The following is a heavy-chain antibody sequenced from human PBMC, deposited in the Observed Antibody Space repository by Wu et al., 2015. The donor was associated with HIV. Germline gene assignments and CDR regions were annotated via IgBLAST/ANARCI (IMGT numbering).Heavy chain of an antibody. J-gene: IGHJ4*02. CDR3: TRGPDFDY. CDR2: INPSGGST. CDR1: GYTFTSYG. Sequence: QAQLVQSGAEVRKPGASVRVSCKTSGYTFTSYGIHWVRQAPGQGLEWMGIINPSGGSTDYIQKFQGRVTMTRDTSTSTVYMKLSGLTSEDTAVYFCTRGPDFDYWGQGTLVTVSS. V-gene: IGHV1-46*01.